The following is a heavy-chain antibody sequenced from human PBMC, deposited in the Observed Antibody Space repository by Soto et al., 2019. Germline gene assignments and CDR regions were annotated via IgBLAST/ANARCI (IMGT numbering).Heavy chain of an antibody. CDR2: ISGSGGST. Sequence: LRLSCAASGFTFSSYAMGWVRQAPVKGLEWVSAISGSGGSTYYADSVKGRFTISRDNSKNTLYLQMNSLRAEDTAVYYCASLPYYDSRGDAFDIWGQGTMVTVSS. CDR3: ASLPYYDSRGDAFDI. CDR1: GFTFSSYA. D-gene: IGHD3-22*01. V-gene: IGHV3-23*01. J-gene: IGHJ3*02.